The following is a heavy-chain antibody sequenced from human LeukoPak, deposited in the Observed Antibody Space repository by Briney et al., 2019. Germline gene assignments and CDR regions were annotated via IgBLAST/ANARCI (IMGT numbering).Heavy chain of an antibody. CDR2: INPDGSVK. V-gene: IGHV3-7*01. CDR1: GVTFSSLW. Sequence: GGSLRLSCAASGVTFSSLWMTWVRQAPGKGLEWVANINPDGSVKNYVDSMRGRFTISRDNHKNALYLQMNSLRAEDTAVYYCARDRGYNSFDYWGQGTLVTVSS. D-gene: IGHD3-10*01. CDR3: ARDRGYNSFDY. J-gene: IGHJ4*02.